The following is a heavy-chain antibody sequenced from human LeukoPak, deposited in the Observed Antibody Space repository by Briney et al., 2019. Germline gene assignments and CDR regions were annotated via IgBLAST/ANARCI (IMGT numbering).Heavy chain of an antibody. Sequence: GGSLRLSCAASGFTFDDYAMHWVRQAPGKGLEWVSGISWNSNSIDYADSVKGRFTISRDNAKNSLYLQMNGLRAEDTALYYCAKAPSFQLISPYFDYWGQGTLVTVSS. CDR3: AKAPSFQLISPYFDY. CDR1: GFTFDDYA. V-gene: IGHV3-9*01. D-gene: IGHD2-2*01. J-gene: IGHJ4*02. CDR2: ISWNSNSI.